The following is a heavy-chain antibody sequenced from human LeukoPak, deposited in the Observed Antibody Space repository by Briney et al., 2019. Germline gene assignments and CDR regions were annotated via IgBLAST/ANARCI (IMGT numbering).Heavy chain of an antibody. J-gene: IGHJ6*03. D-gene: IGHD3-10*01. V-gene: IGHV1-2*02. CDR1: GYTFSGYY. CDR3: ARSREFNYYYMDV. Sequence: ASVKVSCKASGYTFSGYYMQWVRQAPGQGLEWMGWINPNSGGTNYAQKLQGRVTMTTDTSTSTAYMELRSLRSDDTAVYYCARSREFNYYYMDVWGKGTTVTVSS. CDR2: INPNSGGT.